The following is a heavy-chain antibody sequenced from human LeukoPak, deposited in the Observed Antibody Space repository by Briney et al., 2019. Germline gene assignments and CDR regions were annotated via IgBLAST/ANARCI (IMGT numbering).Heavy chain of an antibody. V-gene: IGHV3-30*02. CDR3: AAGSTWYYFDY. Sequence: GGSLRLSCAASGFAFNSYGMHWVRQAPGKGLEWVAFIRYDGSKSYFADSVKGRFALSRDNSKNTLYLQMNSLRPEDTALYYCAAGSTWYYFDYWGQGTLVTVSS. J-gene: IGHJ4*02. CDR2: IRYDGSKS. D-gene: IGHD6-13*01. CDR1: GFAFNSYG.